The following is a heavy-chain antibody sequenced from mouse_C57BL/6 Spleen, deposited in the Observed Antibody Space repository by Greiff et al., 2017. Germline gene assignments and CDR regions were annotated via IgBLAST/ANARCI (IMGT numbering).Heavy chain of an antibody. D-gene: IGHD2-4*01. Sequence: QVQLQQSGAELVRPGTSVKMSCKASGYTFTNYWIGWAKQRPGHGLEWIGDIYPGGGYTNYNEKFKGKATLTADKSSSTAYMQFSSLTSEDSAIYYCARFLYDYEDYYAMDYWGQGTSVTVSS. CDR1: GYTFTNYW. CDR3: ARFLYDYEDYYAMDY. J-gene: IGHJ4*01. V-gene: IGHV1-63*01. CDR2: IYPGGGYT.